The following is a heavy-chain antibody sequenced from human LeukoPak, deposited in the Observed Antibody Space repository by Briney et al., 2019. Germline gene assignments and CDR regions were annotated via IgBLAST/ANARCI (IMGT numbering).Heavy chain of an antibody. Sequence: GGSLRLSCAASGFPFSNYWMHWVRQAPGKGLVWVSRMNSDGGSTSYADSVKGRFTISRDNAKNTLYLQMNSLRAEDAAVYYCATVSRSSGRGYFDYWGQGTLVTVSS. D-gene: IGHD6-19*01. CDR2: MNSDGGST. CDR1: GFPFSNYW. J-gene: IGHJ4*02. V-gene: IGHV3-74*01. CDR3: ATVSRSSGRGYFDY.